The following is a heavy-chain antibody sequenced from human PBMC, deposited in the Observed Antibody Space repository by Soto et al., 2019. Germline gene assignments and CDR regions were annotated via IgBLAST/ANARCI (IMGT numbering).Heavy chain of an antibody. V-gene: IGHV5-10-1*01. CDR2: IDPSDSYT. CDR3: ARGPELYYYDSSGYFDY. D-gene: IGHD3-22*01. Sequence: PGESLKISCKGSGYSFTSYWISWVRQMPGKGLEWMGRIDPSDSYTNYSPSFQGHVTISADKSISTAYLQWSSLKASDTAMYYCARGPELYYYDSSGYFDYWGQGTLVTAPQ. CDR1: GYSFTSYW. J-gene: IGHJ4*02.